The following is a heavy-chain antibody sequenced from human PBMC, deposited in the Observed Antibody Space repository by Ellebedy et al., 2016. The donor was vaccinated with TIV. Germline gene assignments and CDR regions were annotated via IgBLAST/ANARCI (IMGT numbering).Heavy chain of an antibody. CDR2: IYHSGST. CDR3: ARGSINWFDP. J-gene: IGHJ5*02. Sequence: MPSETLSLTCAVSGASISSSNWWIWVRQPPGKGLEWIGEIYHSGSTNYNPSLKSRVTISVDTSKNQFSLKLSSVTAADTAVYYCARGSINWFDPWGQGTLVTVSS. V-gene: IGHV4-4*02. CDR1: GASISSSNW.